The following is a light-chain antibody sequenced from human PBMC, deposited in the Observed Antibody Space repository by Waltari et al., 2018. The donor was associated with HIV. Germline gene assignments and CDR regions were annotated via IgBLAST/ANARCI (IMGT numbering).Light chain of an antibody. J-gene: IGLJ2*01. CDR2: DNN. CDR1: TSNIGNNY. CDR3: GTWDSSLSAVV. V-gene: IGLV1-51*01. Sequence: QSVLTQPPSVSAAPGQKVTISCSGSTSNIGNNYVSWYQPLPGTAPKLLISDNNKRPSGIPDRFSGSKSGTSATLGITGLQTGDEVDYYCGTWDSSLSAVVFGGGTKLTVL.